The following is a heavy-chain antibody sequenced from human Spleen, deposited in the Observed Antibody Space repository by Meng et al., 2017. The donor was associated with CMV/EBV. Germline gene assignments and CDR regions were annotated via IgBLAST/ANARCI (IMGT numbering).Heavy chain of an antibody. CDR2: IRGGGGNI. J-gene: IGHJ4*02. D-gene: IGHD3-16*02. V-gene: IGHV3-48*03. CDR3: ARDRSLYFFDY. Sequence: GESLKISCAASGFTFSSYEMNWVRQAPGKGLEWISIIRGGGGNIDYADSVKGRFTISRDNAKNSVYLQMNTLRAEDTAVYYCARDRSLYFFDYWGQGTLVTVSS. CDR1: GFTFSSYE.